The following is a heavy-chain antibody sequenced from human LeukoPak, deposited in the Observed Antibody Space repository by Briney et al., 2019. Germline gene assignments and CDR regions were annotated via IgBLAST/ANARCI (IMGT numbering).Heavy chain of an antibody. CDR3: AKDFQGGAYFDY. CDR2: IWYDGSNK. CDR1: GFIFRNYG. J-gene: IGHJ4*02. D-gene: IGHD3-16*01. Sequence: GGSLRLSCAASGFIFRNYGMHWVRQAPGKGLEWVAVIWYDGSNKYYADSVKGRFTISRDNSKNTLYLQMSSLRAEDTAVYYCAKDFQGGAYFDYWGQGTLVTVSS. V-gene: IGHV3-33*03.